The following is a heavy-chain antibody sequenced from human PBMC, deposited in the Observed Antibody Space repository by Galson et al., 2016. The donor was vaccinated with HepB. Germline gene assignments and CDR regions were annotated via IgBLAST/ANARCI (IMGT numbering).Heavy chain of an antibody. V-gene: IGHV3-21*01. J-gene: IGHJ5*02. CDR3: ARVAAKESWGNTILGGGSNWCYP. Sequence: SLRLSCAASGFTFSTYTMNWVRQAPGKGLEWVSSISSSSFFIYYADTVKGRFTISRDNANNSLYLQMNSLRAEDTAVYYCARVAAKESWGNTILGGGSNWCYPWGQGTLVTVSS. CDR1: GFTFSTYT. CDR2: ISSSSFFI. D-gene: IGHD3-3*01.